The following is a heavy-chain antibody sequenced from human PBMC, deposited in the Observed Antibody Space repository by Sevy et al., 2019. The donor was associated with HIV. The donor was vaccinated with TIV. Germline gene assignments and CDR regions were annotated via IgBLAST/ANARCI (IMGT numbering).Heavy chain of an antibody. J-gene: IGHJ3*02. V-gene: IGHV4-59*08. CDR2: VYYTGGT. CDR1: GGSINSDH. CDR3: ARRNDFDI. Sequence: SETLSLTCTVSGGSINSDHWNWIRQPPGKGLEWIGYVYYTGGTNYNPSLKNRVTISVHRTKNQFSLKLTSVTAADTAEYYCARRNDFDIWGQGTMVTVSS.